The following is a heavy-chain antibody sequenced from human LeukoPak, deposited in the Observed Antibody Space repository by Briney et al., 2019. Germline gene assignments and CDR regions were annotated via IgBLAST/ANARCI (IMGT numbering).Heavy chain of an antibody. J-gene: IGHJ6*02. CDR2: ISAYNGNT. CDR3: ARDREELWFGELLSYYYYYGMDV. Sequence: GASVKVSCKASGYTFTSYGISWVRQAPGQGLEWMGWISAYNGNTNYAQKLQGRVTMTTDTSTSTAYMELRSLRSDDTAVYYCARDREELWFGELLSYYYYYGMDVWGQGTTVTVPS. V-gene: IGHV1-18*01. CDR1: GYTFTSYG. D-gene: IGHD3-10*01.